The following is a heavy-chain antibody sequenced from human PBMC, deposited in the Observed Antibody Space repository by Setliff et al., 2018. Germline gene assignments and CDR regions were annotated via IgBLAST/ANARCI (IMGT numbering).Heavy chain of an antibody. CDR1: GGSVNSGYDN. CDR3: ARAISGWYSAHYYYMDV. D-gene: IGHD6-19*01. V-gene: IGHV4-61*09. Sequence: SETLSLTCTVSGGSVNSGYDNWNWLRQPAGKGLEWIGHIYTRGITNYNPSLKSRVTISVDTSKNQFSLKVTSVTAADTAVYYCARAISGWYSAHYYYMDVWGKGTAVTVSS. J-gene: IGHJ6*03. CDR2: IYTRGIT.